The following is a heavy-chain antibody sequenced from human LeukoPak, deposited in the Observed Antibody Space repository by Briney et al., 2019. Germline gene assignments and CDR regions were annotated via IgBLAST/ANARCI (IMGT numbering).Heavy chain of an antibody. Sequence: GGSLKLSCAVSGFTFSSHAMSWVRQAAGKGLEWVSVIYSDSTTYYADSVKGRFTISRDNSKNTLYLQMKSLRAEDTAVYYCASYCSAGSCRVSDGYWGQGTLVTVSS. CDR2: IYSDSTT. CDR3: ASYCSAGSCRVSDGY. V-gene: IGHV3-53*01. J-gene: IGHJ4*02. D-gene: IGHD2-15*01. CDR1: GFTFSSHA.